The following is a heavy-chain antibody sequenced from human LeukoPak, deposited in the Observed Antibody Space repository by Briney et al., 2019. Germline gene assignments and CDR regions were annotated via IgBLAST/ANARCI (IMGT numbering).Heavy chain of an antibody. Sequence: SETLSLTCTVSGGSISSGGYYWSWIRQHPGKGLEWIGYIYYSGSTYYNPSLKSRVNISVDTSKNQFSLKLSSVTAADTAVYYCATPGYSSGWYYFDYWGQGTLVTVSS. CDR3: ATPGYSSGWYYFDY. CDR1: GGSISSGGYY. CDR2: IYYSGST. J-gene: IGHJ4*02. D-gene: IGHD6-19*01. V-gene: IGHV4-31*03.